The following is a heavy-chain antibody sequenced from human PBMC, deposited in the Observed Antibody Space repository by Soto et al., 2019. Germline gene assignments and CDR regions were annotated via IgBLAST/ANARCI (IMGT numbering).Heavy chain of an antibody. D-gene: IGHD6-6*01. V-gene: IGHV3-23*01. CDR2: ISGSGGST. CDR1: GFTFSSYA. J-gene: IGHJ4*02. Sequence: PGGSLRLSCAASGFTFSSYAMSWVRQAPGKGLEWVSAISGSGGSTYYADSVKGRFTISRDNSKNTLYLQMNSLRAEDTAVYYCAKQKSIAARPQHRCFDYWGQGTLVTVSS. CDR3: AKQKSIAARPQHRCFDY.